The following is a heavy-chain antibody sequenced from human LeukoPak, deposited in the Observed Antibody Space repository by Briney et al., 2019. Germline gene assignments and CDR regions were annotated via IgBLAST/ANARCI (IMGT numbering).Heavy chain of an antibody. Sequence: GGSLSLSCAASGFTLSGHWMSWVRQAPGKGLEWVANINQGGSNKYYVDSVKGRFTISRDNANNLLYLQMNSLRGEDMAVYYCTRDRSRAEDGWGQGTLVTVSS. CDR1: GFTLSGHW. V-gene: IGHV3-7*01. D-gene: IGHD1-14*01. J-gene: IGHJ4*02. CDR3: TRDRSRAEDG. CDR2: INQGGSNK.